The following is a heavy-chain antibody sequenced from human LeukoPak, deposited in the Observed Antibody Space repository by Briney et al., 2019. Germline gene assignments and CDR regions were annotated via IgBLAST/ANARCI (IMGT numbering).Heavy chain of an antibody. CDR2: ISSSSSYI. D-gene: IGHD3-3*01. CDR3: ARDLGRITIFGVVIGSPSDWYFDL. Sequence: GGSLRLSCAASGFTFSSYSMNWVRQAPGKGLEWVSSISSSSSYIYYADSVKGRFTISRDNAKNSLYLQMNSLRAEDTAVYYCARDLGRITIFGVVIGSPSDWYFDLWGRGTLVTVSS. V-gene: IGHV3-21*01. CDR1: GFTFSSYS. J-gene: IGHJ2*01.